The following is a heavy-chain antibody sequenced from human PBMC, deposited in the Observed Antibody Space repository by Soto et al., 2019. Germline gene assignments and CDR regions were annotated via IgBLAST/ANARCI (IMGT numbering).Heavy chain of an antibody. CDR1: GFSLSSDW. Sequence: GRSLRLSCAASGFSLSSDWMSWVRQAPEKGLEWVATTKQDGSEKYYVNSVKGRFTISRDNPKNSPYLQINGLRAEDKAVYFFLMVRLRGPPGAFVFRGPGTL. CDR2: TKQDGSEK. J-gene: IGHJ4*03. CDR3: LMVRLRGPPGAFVF. V-gene: IGHV3-7*01. D-gene: IGHD3-10*01.